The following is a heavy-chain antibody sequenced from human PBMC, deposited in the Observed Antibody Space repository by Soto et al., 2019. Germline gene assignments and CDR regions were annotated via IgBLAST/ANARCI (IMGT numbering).Heavy chain of an antibody. D-gene: IGHD5-18*01. CDR3: AREGPRGYSYGYFDY. V-gene: IGHV4-59*01. Sequence: SETLSLTCTVSGGSISSYYWSWIRQPPGKGLEWIGYIYYSGSTNYNPSLKGRVTISVDTSKNQFSLKLSSVTAADTAVYYCAREGPRGYSYGYFDYWGQGTLVTVSS. J-gene: IGHJ4*02. CDR1: GGSISSYY. CDR2: IYYSGST.